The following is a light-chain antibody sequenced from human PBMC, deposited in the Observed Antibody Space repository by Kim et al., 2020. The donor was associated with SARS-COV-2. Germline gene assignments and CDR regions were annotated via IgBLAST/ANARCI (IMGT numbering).Light chain of an antibody. CDR3: QKNYTTPHP. Sequence: DIVMTQSPDSLAVSLGERATINCKSSQSVLYSSNNKHYLAWYQQKPGQPPKLLIYWASTRGSGVPDRFSGSGSGTDITLTISSLRAEDVLVHYSQKNYTTPHPFGEGAKVDSK. CDR1: QSVLYSSNNKHY. CDR2: WAS. V-gene: IGKV4-1*01. J-gene: IGKJ1*01.